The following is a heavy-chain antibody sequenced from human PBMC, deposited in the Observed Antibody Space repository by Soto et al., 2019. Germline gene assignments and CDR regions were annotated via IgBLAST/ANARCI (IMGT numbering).Heavy chain of an antibody. CDR2: IWYDGSNK. CDR3: ARGGYSYGSHYYYYYGMDV. CDR1: GFTFSSYG. D-gene: IGHD5-18*01. J-gene: IGHJ6*02. Sequence: PGGSLRLSXAASGFTFSSYGMHWVRQAPGKGLEWVAVIWYDGSNKYYADSVKGRFTISRDNSKNTLYLQMNSLRAEDTAVYYCARGGYSYGSHYYYYYGMDVWGQGTTVTVSS. V-gene: IGHV3-33*01.